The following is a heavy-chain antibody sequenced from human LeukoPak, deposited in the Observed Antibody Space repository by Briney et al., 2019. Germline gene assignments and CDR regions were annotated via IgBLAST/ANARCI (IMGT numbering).Heavy chain of an antibody. D-gene: IGHD2-2*01. V-gene: IGHV3-30*02. CDR2: IRFDGSDE. CDR3: AKEVTYCSSSSCNDAFDV. J-gene: IGHJ3*01. CDR1: GFRFSTSG. Sequence: PGGSLRLSCAASGFRFSTSGMHWVRQAPGKGLEWVSFIRFDGSDEDHGDSVKGRFTISRDNSKNTMHLQMNSLRAEDTAVYYCAKEVTYCSSSSCNDAFDVWGRGTMVIVSS.